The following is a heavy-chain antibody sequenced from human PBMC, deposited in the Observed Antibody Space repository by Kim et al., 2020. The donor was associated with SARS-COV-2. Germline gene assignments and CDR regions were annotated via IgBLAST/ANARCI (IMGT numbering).Heavy chain of an antibody. J-gene: IGHJ3*02. CDR1: GFTFSSYG. CDR3: ARDSLAATHAFDI. CDR2: IWYDGSNK. Sequence: GGSLRLSCAASGFTFSSYGMHWVRQAPGKGLEWVAVIWYDGSNKYYADSVKGRFTISRDNSKNTLYLQMNSLRAEDTAVYYCARDSLAATHAFDIWGQGTMVTVSS. V-gene: IGHV3-33*01. D-gene: IGHD2-15*01.